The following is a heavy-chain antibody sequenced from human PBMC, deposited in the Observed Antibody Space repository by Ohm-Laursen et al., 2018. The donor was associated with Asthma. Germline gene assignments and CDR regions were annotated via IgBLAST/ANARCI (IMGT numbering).Heavy chain of an antibody. CDR1: GFTFSSYW. J-gene: IGHJ6*02. CDR3: AREYCGGDCYYYYYGMDV. CDR2: IKQDGSEK. Sequence: GSLRLSCTASGFTFSSYWMSWVRQAPGKGLEWVANIKQDGSEKYYVDSVKGRFTISRDNAKNSLYLQMNSLRAEDTAVYYCAREYCGGDCYYYYYGMDVWGQGITVTVSS. D-gene: IGHD2-21*01. V-gene: IGHV3-7*01.